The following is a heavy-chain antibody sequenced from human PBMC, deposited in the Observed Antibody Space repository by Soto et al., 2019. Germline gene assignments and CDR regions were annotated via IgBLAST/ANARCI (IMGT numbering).Heavy chain of an antibody. CDR1: GYTFTSYG. V-gene: IGHV1-18*01. CDR2: ISAYNGNT. J-gene: IGHJ4*02. CDR3: ARDVGDVVAVACIGEQGGI. Sequence: QVQLVQSGAEVKKPGASVKVSCKASGYTFTSYGISWVRQAPGQGLEWMGWISAYNGNTNYAQKLQGRVTMTTDTSTSTAYMELRSLRSDDTAVYYCARDVGDVVAVACIGEQGGIWGQGTLVTVSS. D-gene: IGHD6-19*01.